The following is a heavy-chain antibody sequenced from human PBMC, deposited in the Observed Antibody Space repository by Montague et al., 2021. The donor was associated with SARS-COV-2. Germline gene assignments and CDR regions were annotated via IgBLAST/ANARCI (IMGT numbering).Heavy chain of an antibody. CDR1: SGSIISSGYY. CDR3: ARGMIRGVTTPFDY. D-gene: IGHD3-10*01. J-gene: IGHJ4*02. Sequence: SETLSLTCSVSSGSIISSGYYWGWIRQPPGKELEWIGNIYYSGTTYYNPSLRSRGTISVDTYKNHLSLRLSSVTAADTAVYFCARGMIRGVTTPFDYWSQGSQVTVSS. V-gene: IGHV4-39*02. CDR2: IYYSGTT.